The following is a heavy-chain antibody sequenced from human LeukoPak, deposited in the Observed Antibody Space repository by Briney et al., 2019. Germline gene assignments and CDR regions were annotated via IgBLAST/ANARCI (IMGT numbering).Heavy chain of an antibody. CDR1: GGSFSGYY. J-gene: IGHJ4*02. D-gene: IGHD6-13*01. CDR2: INHSGST. Sequence: SETLSLTCAVYGGSFSGYYWSWIRQPPGKGLEWIGEINHSGSTNYNPSLKSRVTISVDKSKNQFSLKLSSVTAADTAVYYCARVTGSSWYFDYWGQGTLVTVSS. V-gene: IGHV4-34*01. CDR3: ARVTGSSWYFDY.